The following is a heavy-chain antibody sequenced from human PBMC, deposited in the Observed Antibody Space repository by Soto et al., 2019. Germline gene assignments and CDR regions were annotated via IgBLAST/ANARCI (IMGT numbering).Heavy chain of an antibody. CDR1: GASLSDFY. J-gene: IGHJ5*02. V-gene: IGHV4-59*08. CDR2: IYHSGST. D-gene: IGHD3-16*01. CDR3: ARHGVSNWFDT. Sequence: SETLSLTCTVSGASLSDFYWSWVRQPPGKGLEWIGYIYHSGSTKYNPSLKSRITMFIDTSKKQMSLQMTSVTAADTAVYYCARHGVSNWFDTWGQGILVTVSS.